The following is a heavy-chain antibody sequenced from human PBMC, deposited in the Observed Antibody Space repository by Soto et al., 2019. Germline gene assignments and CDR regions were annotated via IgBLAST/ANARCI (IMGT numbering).Heavy chain of an antibody. CDR3: ASRGYHYGSGSYPLDY. J-gene: IGHJ4*02. D-gene: IGHD3-10*01. V-gene: IGHV4-59*08. Sequence: QVQLQESGPGLVKPSETLSLTCTVSGGSISSYYWTWIRQPPGKGLEWIGFMYNSGSTHYNPSLTSRVPISLDTSKTQFSLTLRSVPAADTAVYYCASRGYHYGSGSYPLDYWGQGTLVTVSS. CDR2: MYNSGST. CDR1: GGSISSYY.